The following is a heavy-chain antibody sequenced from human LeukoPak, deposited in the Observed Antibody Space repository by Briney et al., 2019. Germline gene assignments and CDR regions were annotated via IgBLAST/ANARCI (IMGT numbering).Heavy chain of an antibody. Sequence: GASVKVACKASVCIFANYGISWLRRAPGQGLEWMGWINTYNGNTNSAHKLQSRVTMTTDTSTSPAYMELRSLGSDDTAVYSCARDKSGTEFDYWGQGTLVTVSS. J-gene: IGHJ4*02. V-gene: IGHV1-18*01. CDR1: VCIFANYG. CDR3: ARDKSGTEFDY. D-gene: IGHD5-12*01. CDR2: INTYNGNT.